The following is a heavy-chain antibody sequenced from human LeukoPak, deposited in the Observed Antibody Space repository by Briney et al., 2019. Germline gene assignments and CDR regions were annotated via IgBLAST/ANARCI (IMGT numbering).Heavy chain of an antibody. J-gene: IGHJ4*02. CDR1: GYTFTGYY. V-gene: IGHV1-2*02. CDR2: INPNSGGT. Sequence: ASVKVSCKASGYTFTGYYMHWVRQAPGQGLEWMGWINPNSGGTNYAQEFQGRVTMTRDTSISTAYMELSRLRSDDTAVYYCATVDIVATNFDYWGQGTLVTVSS. D-gene: IGHD5-12*01. CDR3: ATVDIVATNFDY.